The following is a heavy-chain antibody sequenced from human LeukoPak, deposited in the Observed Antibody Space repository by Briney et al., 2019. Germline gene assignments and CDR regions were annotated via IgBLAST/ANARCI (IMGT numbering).Heavy chain of an antibody. V-gene: IGHV4-59*01. CDR3: ARDKATYATMVRGPYGMDV. CDR2: IYYSGST. J-gene: IGHJ6*02. CDR1: GGSISSYY. D-gene: IGHD3-10*01. Sequence: SETLSLTCTVSGGSISSYYWSWIRQPTGKGLEWIGYIYYSGSTNYNPSLKSRVTISVDTSKNQFSLKLSSVTAADTAVYYCARDKATYATMVRGPYGMDVWGQGTTVTVSS.